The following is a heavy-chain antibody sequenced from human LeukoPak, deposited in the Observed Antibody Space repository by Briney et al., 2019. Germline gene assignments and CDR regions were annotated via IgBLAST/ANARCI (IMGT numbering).Heavy chain of an antibody. CDR2: IWHDGSNK. V-gene: IGHV3-33*06. Sequence: PGGSLRLSCAASGFTFSNYGMHWVRQAPGKGLEWVAVIWHDGSNKYYADSVKGQFTISRDNSKNTLYLQMNSLRAEDTAVYYCANNFDYWGQGTLVTVSS. J-gene: IGHJ4*02. CDR3: ANNFDY. CDR1: GFTFSNYG.